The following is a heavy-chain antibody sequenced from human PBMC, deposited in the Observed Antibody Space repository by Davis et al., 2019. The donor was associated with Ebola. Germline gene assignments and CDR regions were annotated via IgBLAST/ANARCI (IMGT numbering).Heavy chain of an antibody. CDR2: IKPDGTFR. D-gene: IGHD2-2*01. CDR1: GFSFDNSW. Sequence: GESLKISCVVSGFSFDNSWMTWVRQAPGKGLEWVANIKPDGTFRDYLAAVRGRFTISRDNAQNSLDLQMNTLRAEDTAVYFCAKHGTPTAIGGQGTLVTVSS. V-gene: IGHV3-7*03. J-gene: IGHJ4*02. CDR3: AKHGTPTAI.